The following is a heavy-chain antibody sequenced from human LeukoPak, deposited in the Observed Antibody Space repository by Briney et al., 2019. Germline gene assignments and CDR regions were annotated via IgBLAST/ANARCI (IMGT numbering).Heavy chain of an antibody. D-gene: IGHD5-18*01. CDR2: ISSSSTYI. V-gene: IGHV3-21*01. CDR1: GVTFSSYS. J-gene: IGHJ3*02. CDR3: ARDRYSYGPRWTPDAFDI. Sequence: GGSLRLSCAASGVTFSSYSMNWVRQAPGKGLEWVSSISSSSTYIYYADPVKGRFTISRDNAKNSLYLQMNSLRAEDTAVYYCARDRYSYGPRWTPDAFDIWGQGTMVTVSS.